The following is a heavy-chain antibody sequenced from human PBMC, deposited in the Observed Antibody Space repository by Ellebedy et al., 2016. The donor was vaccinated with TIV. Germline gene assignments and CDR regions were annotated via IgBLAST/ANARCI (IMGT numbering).Heavy chain of an antibody. CDR2: INSDGSGT. D-gene: IGHD2/OR15-2a*01. CDR3: ARDRCAEYTFDN. Sequence: PGGSLRLSCAASGFTFSSYWMNWVRQAPGKGLVWVSRINSDGSGTSYADSVKGRFTISRDNAKNTVYLQMGSQRADDTAVYYCARDRCAEYTFDNWGQGTMVTVSS. J-gene: IGHJ3*02. V-gene: IGHV3-74*01. CDR1: GFTFSSYW.